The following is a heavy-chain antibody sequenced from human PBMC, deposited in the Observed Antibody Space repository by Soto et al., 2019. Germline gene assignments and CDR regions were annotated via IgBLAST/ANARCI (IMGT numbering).Heavy chain of an antibody. D-gene: IGHD2-15*01. CDR2: ISYDGSNK. CDR1: GFTFSSYA. V-gene: IGHV3-30-3*01. CDR3: AREHYCSGGSCYLAIFDY. J-gene: IGHJ4*02. Sequence: GGSLRLSCAASGFTFSSYAMHWVRQAPGKGLEWVAVISYDGSNKYYADSVKGRFTISRDNSKNTLYLQMNSLRAEDTAVYYCAREHYCSGGSCYLAIFDYWGQGTLVTVSS.